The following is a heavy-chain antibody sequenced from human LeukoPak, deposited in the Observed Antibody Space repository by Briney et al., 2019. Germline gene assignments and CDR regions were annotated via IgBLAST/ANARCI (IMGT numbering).Heavy chain of an antibody. V-gene: IGHV1-8*02. J-gene: IGHJ4*02. CDR1: GYTFTSYD. D-gene: IGHD5-18*01. CDR2: MNPNSGNT. Sequence: ASVKVSCKASGYTFTSYDINWVRQATGQGLEWMGWMNPNSGNTDYAQNFQGRVTMTRDTSISTAYVELSRLRSDDTAVYYCARGTGEGYTYGRYYFDYWGQGTLVTVSS. CDR3: ARGTGEGYTYGRYYFDY.